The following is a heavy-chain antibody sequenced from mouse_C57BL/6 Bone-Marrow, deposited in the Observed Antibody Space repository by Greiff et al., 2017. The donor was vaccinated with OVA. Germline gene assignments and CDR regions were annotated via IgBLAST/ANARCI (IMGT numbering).Heavy chain of an antibody. CDR3: AREGITTVAFDY. D-gene: IGHD1-1*01. V-gene: IGHV1-22*01. CDR1: GYTFTDYN. Sequence: EVKLVESGPELVKPGASVKMSCKASGYTFTDYNMHWVKQSHGKSLEWIGYINPNNGGTSYNQKFKGKATLTVNKSSSTAYMELRSLTSEDSAVYYCAREGITTVAFDYWGQGTTLTVSS. J-gene: IGHJ2*01. CDR2: INPNNGGT.